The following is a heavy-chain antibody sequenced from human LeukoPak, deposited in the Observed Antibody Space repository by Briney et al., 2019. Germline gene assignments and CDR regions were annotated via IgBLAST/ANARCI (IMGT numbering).Heavy chain of an antibody. D-gene: IGHD2-15*01. Sequence: ASVKVSCKVSGYTLTELSMHWVLQAPGKGLEWMGGFDPEDGETIYAQKFQGRVTMTEDTSTDTAYMELSSLRSEDTAVYYCATFHSRGSGHHYWGQGTLVTVSS. V-gene: IGHV1-24*01. CDR3: ATFHSRGSGHHY. J-gene: IGHJ4*02. CDR2: FDPEDGET. CDR1: GYTLTELS.